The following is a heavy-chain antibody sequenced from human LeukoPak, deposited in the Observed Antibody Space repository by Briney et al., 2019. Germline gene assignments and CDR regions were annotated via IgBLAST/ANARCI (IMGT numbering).Heavy chain of an antibody. CDR1: GYSFTNYW. J-gene: IGHJ4*02. Sequence: GESLKISCKGSGYSFTNYWISWVRQMPGKGLEWMGRIDPSDSYTNYSPSFQGHVTISADTSISTAYLQWTSLKASDTAMYYCARLGSGWYSSYDYWGQGTLVTVSS. V-gene: IGHV5-10-1*01. CDR3: ARLGSGWYSSYDY. D-gene: IGHD6-19*01. CDR2: IDPSDSYT.